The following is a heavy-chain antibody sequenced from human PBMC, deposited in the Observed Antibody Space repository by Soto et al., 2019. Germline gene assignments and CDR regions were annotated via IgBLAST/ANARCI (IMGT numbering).Heavy chain of an antibody. CDR2: ISRSSSYI. D-gene: IGHD3-3*01. CDR1: GFTFSSYS. Sequence: EVQLVESGGGLVKPGGSLRLSCAASGFTFSSYSMNWVRQAPGKGLEWVSSISRSSSYIYYADSVKGRFTISKDNAKNALYLQMNSLRAEYTAVYYCARMVFWSCYAQGMDVWGQGTTVTFSS. V-gene: IGHV3-21*01. J-gene: IGHJ6*02. CDR3: ARMVFWSCYAQGMDV.